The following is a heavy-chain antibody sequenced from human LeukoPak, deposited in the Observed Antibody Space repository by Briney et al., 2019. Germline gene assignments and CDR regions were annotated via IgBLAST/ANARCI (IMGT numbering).Heavy chain of an antibody. CDR3: ATEHIRGYSGYEYYFDY. CDR2: FDPEDGET. CDR1: GFTFNNYG. J-gene: IGHJ4*02. V-gene: IGHV1-24*01. Sequence: GGSLRLSCAASGFTFNNYGMHWVRQAPGKGLEWMGGFDPEDGETIYAQKFQGRVTMTEDTSTDTAYMELSSLRAEGTAVYYCATEHIRGYSGYEYYFDYGGQGTLVTVSS. D-gene: IGHD5-12*01.